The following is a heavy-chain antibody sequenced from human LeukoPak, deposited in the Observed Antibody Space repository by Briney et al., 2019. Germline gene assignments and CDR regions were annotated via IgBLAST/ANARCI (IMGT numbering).Heavy chain of an antibody. D-gene: IGHD1-26*01. J-gene: IGHJ4*02. Sequence: PSETLSLTCTVSSGSISSGDYYWSWIRQPPRKNLEWIGYIYYNGDTHYNSSLESRVTISADTSKNQFSLKLSSVTAADTAVYYCARDRASTRSGSYFDYWGQGTLVTVSS. V-gene: IGHV4-30-4*08. CDR3: ARDRASTRSGSYFDY. CDR2: IYYNGDT. CDR1: SGSISSGDYY.